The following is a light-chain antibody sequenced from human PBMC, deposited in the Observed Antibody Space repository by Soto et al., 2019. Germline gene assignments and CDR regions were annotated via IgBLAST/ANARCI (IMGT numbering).Light chain of an antibody. CDR1: SSHDGGDNY. CDR3: SSYTSSSTLTV. J-gene: IGLJ2*01. V-gene: IGLV2-14*01. Sequence: QSALTQPASVSGSPGQSITLSCTGTSSHDGGDNYVSWYQQHPGKAPKLMIYDVSNRPSGVSNRFSGSKSGNSASLTISGLQAEDEADYYCSSYTSSSTLTVFGGGTQLTVL. CDR2: DVS.